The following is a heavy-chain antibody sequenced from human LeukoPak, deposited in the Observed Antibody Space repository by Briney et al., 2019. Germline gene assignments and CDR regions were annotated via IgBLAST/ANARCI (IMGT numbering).Heavy chain of an antibody. CDR2: ISAYNGNT. CDR1: GYTFTSYG. Sequence: ASVKVSCKASGYTFTSYGISWVRQAPGQGLEWMGWISAYNGNTNYAQKLQGRVTMTTDTSTCTAYMELRSLRSDDTAVYYCARDRPSYYYDSSGSSKTYYFDYWGQGTLVTVSS. V-gene: IGHV1-18*01. D-gene: IGHD3-22*01. CDR3: ARDRPSYYYDSSGSSKTYYFDY. J-gene: IGHJ4*02.